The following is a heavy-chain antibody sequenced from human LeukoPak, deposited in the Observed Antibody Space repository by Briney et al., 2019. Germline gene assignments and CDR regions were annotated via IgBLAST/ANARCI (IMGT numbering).Heavy chain of an antibody. Sequence: GGSLRLSCAASGFTFSSYAMSWVRQAPGKGLEWVSAISGSGGSTYYADSVKDRFTISRDNSKNTLYLQMNSLRAEDTAVYYCARLDRATKGLFDIWGQGTMVTVSS. D-gene: IGHD1-26*01. V-gene: IGHV3-23*01. CDR2: ISGSGGST. CDR3: ARLDRATKGLFDI. J-gene: IGHJ3*02. CDR1: GFTFSSYA.